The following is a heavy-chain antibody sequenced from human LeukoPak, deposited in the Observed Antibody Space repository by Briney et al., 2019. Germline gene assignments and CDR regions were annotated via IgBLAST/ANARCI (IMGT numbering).Heavy chain of an antibody. CDR1: GYTFTGYY. J-gene: IGHJ4*02. CDR3: ARGAYHYYDSSGYQRY. D-gene: IGHD3-22*01. V-gene: IGHV1-2*06. Sequence: ASVKVSCKASGYTFTGYYMHWVRQAPGQGLEWMGRINPNSGGTNYAQKFQGRVTMTRDTSISTAYIELSRLRSDDTAVYYRARGAYHYYDSSGYQRYWGQGTLVTVSS. CDR2: INPNSGGT.